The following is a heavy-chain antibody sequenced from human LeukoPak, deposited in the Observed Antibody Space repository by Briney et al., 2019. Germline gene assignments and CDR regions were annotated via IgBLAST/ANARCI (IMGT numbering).Heavy chain of an antibody. CDR2: IIPIFGTA. CDR3: AREGIVGATTLGY. Sequence: SVKVSCXASGGTFSSYTISWVRLAPGQGLEWMGRIIPIFGTANYAQKFQGRVTITTDESTSTAYMELSSLRSEDTAVYYCAREGIVGATTLGYWGQGTLVTVSS. D-gene: IGHD1-26*01. V-gene: IGHV1-69*05. CDR1: GGTFSSYT. J-gene: IGHJ4*02.